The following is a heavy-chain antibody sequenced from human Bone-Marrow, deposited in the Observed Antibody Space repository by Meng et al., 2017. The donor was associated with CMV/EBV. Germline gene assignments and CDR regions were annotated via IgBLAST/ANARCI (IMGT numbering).Heavy chain of an antibody. CDR1: GYSFTSYW. CDR3: ARGGGQYDFDL. D-gene: IGHD3-10*01. V-gene: IGHV1-18*04. J-gene: IGHJ4*02. Sequence: ASVKVSCKGSGYSFTSYWIGWVRQDPRHGLQWMGRISAKNGDTNYAPELYDRLTLTADTYTSVVYLELRRLVSDDTAIYYCARGGGQYDFDLWGPGTLVTVSS. CDR2: ISAKNGDT.